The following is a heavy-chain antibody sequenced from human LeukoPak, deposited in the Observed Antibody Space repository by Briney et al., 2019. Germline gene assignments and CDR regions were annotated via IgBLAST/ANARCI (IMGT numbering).Heavy chain of an antibody. D-gene: IGHD6-6*01. Sequence: GGSLRLSCAASGFTFSSYSMNWVRQAPGKGLEWVSSISSSSSYIYYADSVKGRFTISRDNAKNSLYLQMNSLRAEDTAVYYCATSFGRYSSSGSFDYWGQGTLVTVSS. V-gene: IGHV3-21*01. CDR1: GFTFSSYS. J-gene: IGHJ4*02. CDR3: ATSFGRYSSSGSFDY. CDR2: ISSSSSYI.